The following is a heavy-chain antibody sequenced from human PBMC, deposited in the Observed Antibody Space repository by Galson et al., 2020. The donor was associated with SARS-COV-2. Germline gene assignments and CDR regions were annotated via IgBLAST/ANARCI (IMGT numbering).Heavy chain of an antibody. D-gene: IGHD6-25*01. J-gene: IGHJ4*02. CDR2: IYYSGSP. Sequence: SETLSLTCSVSGDSISSGGDYWTWIRQHPGKGLEWIGYIYYSGSPYYNPSLKSRVTISVDTSKNQFSLKLSSVTAADTAVYYCARDAPGYPIYWGQGALVTVSS. CDR1: GDSISSGGDY. V-gene: IGHV4-31*03. CDR3: ARDAPGYPIY.